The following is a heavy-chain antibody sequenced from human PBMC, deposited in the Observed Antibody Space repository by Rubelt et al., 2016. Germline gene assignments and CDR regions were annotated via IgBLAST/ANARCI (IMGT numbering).Heavy chain of an antibody. Sequence: QITLKESGPTLVKPTQTLTLTCTFSGFSLSTSGVGVGWIRQPPGKALEWLALIYWTDDKRYSPSLNRRLTITKDTSNNQVVLTMTNMDSVDTATYYCEHSGYCSGGRCYSGWFDPWGQGTLVTVSA. CDR3: EHSGYCSGGRCYSGWFDP. D-gene: IGHD2-15*01. CDR2: IYWTDDK. CDR1: GFSLSTSGVG. J-gene: IGHJ5*02. V-gene: IGHV2-5*01.